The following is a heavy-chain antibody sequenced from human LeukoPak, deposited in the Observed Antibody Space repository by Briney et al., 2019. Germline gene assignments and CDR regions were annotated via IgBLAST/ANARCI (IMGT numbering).Heavy chain of an antibody. J-gene: IGHJ4*02. D-gene: IGHD4-17*01. CDR3: ARDTATTVTISKYYFDY. CDR1: GYTFTSYY. Sequence: ASVKVSCKASGYTFTSYYMHWVRQAPGQGLEWMGIINPSGGSTSYAQKFQGRVTMTRDTSTSTVYMELSSLRSEDTAVYYCARDTATTVTISKYYFDYWGQGTLVTVSS. CDR2: INPSGGST. V-gene: IGHV1-46*01.